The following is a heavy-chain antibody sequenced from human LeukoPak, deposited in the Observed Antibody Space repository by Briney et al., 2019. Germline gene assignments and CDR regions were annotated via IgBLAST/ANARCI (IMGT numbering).Heavy chain of an antibody. D-gene: IGHD3-22*01. J-gene: IGHJ6*02. V-gene: IGHV4-31*03. CDR3: ARDSSGPDYYYGMDV. Sequence: SQTLSLTCTVSGGSISSGGYYWSWLRQHPGKGLEWIGYIYYSGSTYYNPSLKSRVTISVDTSKNQFSLKLSSVTAADTAVYYCARDSSGPDYYYGMDVWGQGTTVTVSS. CDR2: IYYSGST. CDR1: GGSISSGGYY.